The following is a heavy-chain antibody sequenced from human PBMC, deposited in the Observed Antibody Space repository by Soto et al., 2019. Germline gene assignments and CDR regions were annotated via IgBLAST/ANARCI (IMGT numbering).Heavy chain of an antibody. D-gene: IGHD3-10*01. V-gene: IGHV1-46*01. CDR1: GYTFTTYF. CDR3: ARVGYYYGSGSYLFDP. CDR2: INPSLAYT. J-gene: IGHJ5*02. Sequence: ASVKVSCKASGYTFTTYFMHWVRQAPGQGLEWMGIINPSLAYTNYAQNFKGRVTMTTDASTSTAYMELRSLRPDDTAVYYCARVGYYYGSGSYLFDPWGQGTLVTV.